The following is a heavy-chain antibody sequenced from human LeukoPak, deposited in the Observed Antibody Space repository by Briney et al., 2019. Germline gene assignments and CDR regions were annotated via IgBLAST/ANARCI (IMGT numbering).Heavy chain of an antibody. CDR3: AKAPGTATAARYFEY. CDR1: GFIFSNYV. V-gene: IGHV3-23*01. Sequence: PGGSLRLSCAASGFIFSNYVVSWVRQAPGKGLEWVSVISGSGGETNYAASVEGRFTISRDNSKNTLYLQMNSLRAEDTAVYHCAKAPGTATAARYFEYWGQGTLVTVSS. J-gene: IGHJ4*02. CDR2: ISGSGGET. D-gene: IGHD1-1*01.